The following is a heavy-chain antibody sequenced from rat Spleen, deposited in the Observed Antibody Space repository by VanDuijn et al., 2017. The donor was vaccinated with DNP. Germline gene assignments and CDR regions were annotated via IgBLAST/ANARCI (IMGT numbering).Heavy chain of an antibody. CDR3: ATPITTNFDY. Sequence: EVQLVESGGGLVEPGRSLKLSCEVSRITFSDHNMAWVRQAPKKSLEWVATIIYDGSRTYYRGSVEGRFTISRDVAKSTLYLQMDGLGYEDTATYYCATPITTNFDYWGQGVMVTVSS. CDR2: IIYDGSRT. CDR1: RITFSDHN. D-gene: IGHD1-10*01. V-gene: IGHV5S10*01. J-gene: IGHJ2*01.